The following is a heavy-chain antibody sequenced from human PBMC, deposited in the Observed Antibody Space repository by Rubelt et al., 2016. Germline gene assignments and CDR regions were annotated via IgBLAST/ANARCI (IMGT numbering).Heavy chain of an antibody. D-gene: IGHD6-13*01. CDR2: INHSGST. J-gene: IGHJ4*02. Sequence: QVQLQQWGAGLLKPSETLSLTCAVYGGSFSGYYWSWIRQPPGKGLEWIGEINHSGSTNYNPALRVRVLNSDDTCKSQCARKLSVWTAPDTAVYYSARGIAAAGRHFDYWGQGTLVTVSS. CDR1: GGSFSGYY. V-gene: IGHV4-34*01. CDR3: ARGIAAAGRHFDY.